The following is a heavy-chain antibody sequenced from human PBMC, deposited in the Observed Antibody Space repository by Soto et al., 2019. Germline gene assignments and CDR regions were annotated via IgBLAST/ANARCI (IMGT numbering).Heavy chain of an antibody. V-gene: IGHV1-8*01. CDR1: GYTFTSYD. Sequence: QVQLVQSGAEVKKPGASVKVSCKASGYTFTSYDINWVRQATGQGLEWMGWMNPNSGNTGFAQKFQGRGTMNRNTPISTSHMEPSTPETEDPAVDFRAGGGGRGGANYWGQGTLVTVSS. D-gene: IGHD3-16*01. J-gene: IGHJ4*02. CDR2: MNPNSGNT. CDR3: AGGGGRGGANY.